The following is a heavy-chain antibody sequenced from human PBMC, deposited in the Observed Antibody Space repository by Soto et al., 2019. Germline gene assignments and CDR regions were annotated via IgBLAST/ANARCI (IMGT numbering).Heavy chain of an antibody. CDR1: GYTLTELS. D-gene: IGHD3-10*01. Sequence: ASVKVSCKVSGYTLTELSMHWVRQAPGKGLEWMGGFDPEDGETIYAQKFQGRVTMTEDTSTDTAYMELSSLRSEDTAVYYCATGGRENYYYYMDVWGKGTTVTVSS. J-gene: IGHJ6*03. CDR2: FDPEDGET. V-gene: IGHV1-24*01. CDR3: ATGGRENYYYYMDV.